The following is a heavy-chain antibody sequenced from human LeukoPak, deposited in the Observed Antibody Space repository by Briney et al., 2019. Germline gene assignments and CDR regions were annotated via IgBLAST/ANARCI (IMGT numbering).Heavy chain of an antibody. CDR2: IDREVRRI. CDR3: ALSPVLSRD. Sequence: GGSLRHSCAASGFTLSDYWMHWVRQAPGRGLEWLARIDREVRRINYADSVKGPFPISRDNADHTLYWQIFVCRVEDTSVYYRALSPVLSRDWGQGTLVSVSS. CDR1: GFTLSDYW. J-gene: IGHJ4*02. D-gene: IGHD2-2*01. V-gene: IGHV3-74*01.